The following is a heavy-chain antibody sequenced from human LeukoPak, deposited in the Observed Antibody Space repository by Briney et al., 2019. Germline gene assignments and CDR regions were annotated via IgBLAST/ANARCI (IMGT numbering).Heavy chain of an antibody. D-gene: IGHD1-26*01. Sequence: GGSLRLSCAASGFTFDDYAMHWVRHAPGKGLEWVSDISWNSGSIGYADSVKGRFTISRDNAKNSLYLQMNSLRAEDTALYYCAKLSGSYDFDYWGQGTLVTVSS. CDR2: ISWNSGSI. V-gene: IGHV3-9*01. CDR3: AKLSGSYDFDY. J-gene: IGHJ4*02. CDR1: GFTFDDYA.